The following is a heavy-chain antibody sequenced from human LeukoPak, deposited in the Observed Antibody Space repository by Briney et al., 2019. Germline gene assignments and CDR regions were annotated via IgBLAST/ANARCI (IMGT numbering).Heavy chain of an antibody. CDR1: GYSFTTYW. V-gene: IGHV5-51*01. J-gene: IGHJ5*02. Sequence: GESLKISCKGSGYSFTTYWIGWVRQMPGKGLEWMGIIYPGDSDTRYSPSFQGQVTISADKSISTAYLQWSSLKASDTAMYYCAKRYCSGGSCGWFDPWGQGTLVTVSS. D-gene: IGHD2-15*01. CDR3: AKRYCSGGSCGWFDP. CDR2: IYPGDSDT.